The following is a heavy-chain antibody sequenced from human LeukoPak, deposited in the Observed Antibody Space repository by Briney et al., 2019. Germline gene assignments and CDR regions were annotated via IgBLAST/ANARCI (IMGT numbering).Heavy chain of an antibody. CDR3: ARYTSLTTRVHAFDI. CDR2: ISSHNVNP. D-gene: IGHD4-17*01. J-gene: IGHJ3*02. V-gene: IGHV1-18*01. CDR1: GYTFTSYG. Sequence: ASVKVSCKASGYTFTSYGISGVGQAPGQGVEWRGWISSHNVNPNHAHNLQRRLTMTTHPSTITAYMQLRSLRSDDTALYYCARYTSLTTRVHAFDIWGQGTMVTVSS.